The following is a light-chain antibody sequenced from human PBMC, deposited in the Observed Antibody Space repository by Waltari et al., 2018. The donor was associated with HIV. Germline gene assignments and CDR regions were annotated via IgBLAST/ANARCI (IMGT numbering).Light chain of an antibody. J-gene: IGKJ2*03. CDR1: QSLVHSDGNTY. Sequence: EIVMTQTPLSSPVTLGQPASISCRSSQSLVHSDGNTYLSWLHQRPGQPPRLLIYQISKRFSGVPDRFSGSGAGTDFTLKISRVEAEDVGVYYCMQATQFPPYSFGQGTKLEIK. CDR2: QIS. CDR3: MQATQFPPYS. V-gene: IGKV2-24*01.